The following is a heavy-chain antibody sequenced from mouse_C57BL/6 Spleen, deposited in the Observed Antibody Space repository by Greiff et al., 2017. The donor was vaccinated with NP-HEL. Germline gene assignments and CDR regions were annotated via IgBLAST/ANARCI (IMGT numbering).Heavy chain of an antibody. J-gene: IGHJ2*01. CDR3: ARSGYYGRSYVRDD. CDR1: GYTFTSYW. V-gene: IGHV1-69*01. D-gene: IGHD1-1*01. Sequence: QVQLQQPGAELVMPGASVKLSCKASGYTFTSYWMHWVKQRPGQGLEWIGEIDPSDSYTNYNQKFKGKSTLTVDKSSSTAYMQLSSLTSEDSAVYYCARSGYYGRSYVRDDWGQGTTLTVSS. CDR2: IDPSDSYT.